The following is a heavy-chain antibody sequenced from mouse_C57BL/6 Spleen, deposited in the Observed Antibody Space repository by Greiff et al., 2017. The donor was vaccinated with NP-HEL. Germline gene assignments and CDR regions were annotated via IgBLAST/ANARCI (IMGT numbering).Heavy chain of an antibody. D-gene: IGHD1-1*01. J-gene: IGHJ2*01. Sequence: EVKVEESGPGLVKPSQSLSLTCSVTGYSITSGYYWNWIRQFPGNKLEWMGYISYDGSNNYNPSLKNRISITRDTSKNQFFLKLNSVTTEDTATYYCARDILLRDWGQGTTLTVSS. CDR2: ISYDGSN. CDR3: ARDILLRD. CDR1: GYSITSGYY. V-gene: IGHV3-6*01.